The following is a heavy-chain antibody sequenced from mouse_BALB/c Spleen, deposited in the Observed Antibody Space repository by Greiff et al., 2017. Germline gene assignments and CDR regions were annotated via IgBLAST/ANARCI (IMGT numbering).Heavy chain of an antibody. CDR1: GFSLTGYG. CDR2: IWGDGST. V-gene: IGHV2-6-7*01. Sequence: VQLKQSGPGLVAPSQSLSITCTVSGFSLTGYGVNWVRQPPGKGLEWLGMIWGDGSTDYNSALKSRLSISKDNSKSQVFLKMNSLQTDDTARYYCARDGGNYPYYYAIDYWGQGTSVTVSS. D-gene: IGHD1-1*02. J-gene: IGHJ4*01. CDR3: ARDGGNYPYYYAIDY.